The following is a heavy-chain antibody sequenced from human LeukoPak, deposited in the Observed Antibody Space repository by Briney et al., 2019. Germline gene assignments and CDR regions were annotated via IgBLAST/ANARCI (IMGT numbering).Heavy chain of an antibody. J-gene: IGHJ4*02. Sequence: GGSLRLSCAASGFTFSDYYMSWIRQAPGEGLEWVSYISSSGSTIYYAGSVEGRFTISRDNAKNSLYLQMNSLRAEDTAVYYCAKIVGATIDYWGQGTLVTVSS. V-gene: IGHV3-11*01. D-gene: IGHD1-26*01. CDR3: AKIVGATIDY. CDR1: GFTFSDYY. CDR2: ISSSGSTI.